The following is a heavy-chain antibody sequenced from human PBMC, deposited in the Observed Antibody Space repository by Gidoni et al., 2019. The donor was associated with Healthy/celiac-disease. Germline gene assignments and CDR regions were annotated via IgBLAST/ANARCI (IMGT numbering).Heavy chain of an antibody. Sequence: VQLQESGPGLVTPSATQSLTRTVSGGSIRSYSCSWFRQPPGKGLAWIGYIDYSGSTNSNPSPKSQVTISVDTSKNQCSLKLSSVTAADRAVYDCARIPGDGSRSYYLYYYGMDVWGQGTTVTVSS. CDR3: ARIPGDGSRSYYLYYYGMDV. V-gene: IGHV4-59*01. CDR1: GGSIRSYS. D-gene: IGHD3-10*01. J-gene: IGHJ6*02. CDR2: IDYSGST.